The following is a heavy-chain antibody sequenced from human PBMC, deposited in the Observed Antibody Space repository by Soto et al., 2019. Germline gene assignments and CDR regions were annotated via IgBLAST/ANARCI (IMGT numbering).Heavy chain of an antibody. CDR3: ARHDDRGGFINGFDI. CDR1: GGSISSNTNY. CDR2: ISYSGTT. J-gene: IGHJ3*02. Sequence: SETLSLTCAVSGGSISSNTNYWGWMRLPPGKGLEWIGSISYSGTTFYNQSLKSRVTIFADTSKIQFSLSLTSVTAADTVFYYCARHDDRGGFINGFDIWGQGIMVTVSS. V-gene: IGHV4-39*01. D-gene: IGHD3-22*01.